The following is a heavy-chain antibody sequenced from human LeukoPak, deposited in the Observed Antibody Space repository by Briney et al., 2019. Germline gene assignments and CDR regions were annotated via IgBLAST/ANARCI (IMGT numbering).Heavy chain of an antibody. CDR3: AGDTPPGGDYYFDY. J-gene: IGHJ4*02. CDR2: INLNGRNT. V-gene: IGHV3-23*01. Sequence: GGSLRLSCTASGFSFSTFGMTWVRHTPEKGLEWVSTINLNGRNTHYADSVRGRFTISRDNSKNTLYLQMNSLRAEDTAVYYCAGDTPPGGDYYFDYWGQGTLVIVSS. CDR1: GFSFSTFG. D-gene: IGHD3-16*01.